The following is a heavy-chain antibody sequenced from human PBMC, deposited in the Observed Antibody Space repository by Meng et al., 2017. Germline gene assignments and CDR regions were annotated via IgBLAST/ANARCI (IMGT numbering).Heavy chain of an antibody. D-gene: IGHD4-17*01. CDR3: ARGLRRPSPLGY. CDR1: GSCLSSSSW. V-gene: IGHV4-4*02. CDR2: IYNSGST. J-gene: IGHJ4*02. Sequence: VHRQDSGPGPVKPSGNLCPTCAVSGSCLSSSSWWSWVLQPPGKGLEWIVEIYNSGSTNYHRSLKSRVTISGHKCKDQFSLKLSSVTAADTAVYYSARGLRRPSPLGYWGQGTLVTVSS.